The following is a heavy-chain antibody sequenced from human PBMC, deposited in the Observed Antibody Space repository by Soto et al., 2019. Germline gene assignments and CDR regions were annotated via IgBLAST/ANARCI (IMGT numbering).Heavy chain of an antibody. D-gene: IGHD2-2*02. CDR3: TRDFTLGYCSSTSCYTAYDY. J-gene: IGHJ4*02. CDR1: GFTFGDYA. CDR2: IKSKAYGGTT. Sequence: PGGSLRLSCTASGFTFGDYAMSWVRQAPGKGLEWVGFIKSKAYGGTTEYAASVKGRFTISRDDSKSIAYQQMNSLKTEDTAVYYCTRDFTLGYCSSTSCYTAYDYWGQGTLVTVSS. V-gene: IGHV3-49*04.